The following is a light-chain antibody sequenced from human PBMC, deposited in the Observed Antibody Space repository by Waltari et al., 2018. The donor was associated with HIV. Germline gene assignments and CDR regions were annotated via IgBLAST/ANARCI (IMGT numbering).Light chain of an antibody. CDR3: QSCDRSLRGV. J-gene: IGLJ1*01. CDR1: SSDIGADYD. Sequence: QSVLTQPPSVSGAPGQRVTIPCTGSSSDIGADYDVNWYQHLPGTAPKPPFYGNSYGPSGVPERCSGSKSGTSAYLAITGLQAGDEADYYCQSCDRSLRGVFGTGTKVTV. V-gene: IGLV1-40*01. CDR2: GNS.